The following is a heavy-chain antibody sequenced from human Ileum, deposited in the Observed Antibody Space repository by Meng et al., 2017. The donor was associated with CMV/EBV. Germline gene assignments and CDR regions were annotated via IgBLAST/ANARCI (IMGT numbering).Heavy chain of an antibody. V-gene: IGHV7-4-1*02. CDR3: ARDELSGRYFDY. D-gene: IGHD1-26*01. J-gene: IGHJ4*02. CDR1: GYTFTSNN. Sequence: SCKTSGYTFTSNNIIWVRQAPGQGPEWMGWIDTNTGNPTYAQGFTGRFVFSLDTSVNTAYLQISSLKAEDTAVYYCARDELSGRYFDYWGQGTLVTVSS. CDR2: IDTNTGNP.